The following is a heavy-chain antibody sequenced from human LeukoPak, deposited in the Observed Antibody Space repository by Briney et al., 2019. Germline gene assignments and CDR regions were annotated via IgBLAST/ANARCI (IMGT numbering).Heavy chain of an antibody. CDR1: GYTFTSYD. CDR3: ATSIAAAGTCDY. D-gene: IGHD6-13*01. J-gene: IGHJ4*02. Sequence: GASVKVSCKASGYTFTSYDINWVRQATGQGLEWMGWMNPNSGNTGYAQKFQGRATMTRNTSISTAYMELSSLRSEDTAVYYCATSIAAAGTCDYWGQGTLVTVSS. V-gene: IGHV1-8*01. CDR2: MNPNSGNT.